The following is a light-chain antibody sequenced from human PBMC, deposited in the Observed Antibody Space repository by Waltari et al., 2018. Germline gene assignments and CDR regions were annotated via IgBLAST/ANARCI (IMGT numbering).Light chain of an antibody. CDR2: WAS. CDR3: QQYANTPRT. Sequence: DIVMTQSPDSLAVSLGERATGNCKSSQSVLYSPNNKNYLAWYQQKPGQPPKLLIYWASTRESGVPDRFSGSGSGTDFTLTISSLQAEDVAVYYCQQYANTPRTFGQGTKVEI. J-gene: IGKJ1*01. CDR1: QSVLYSPNNKNY. V-gene: IGKV4-1*01.